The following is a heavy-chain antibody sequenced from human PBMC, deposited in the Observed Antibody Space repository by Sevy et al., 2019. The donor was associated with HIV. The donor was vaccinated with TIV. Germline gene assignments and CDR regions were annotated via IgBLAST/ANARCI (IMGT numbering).Heavy chain of an antibody. J-gene: IGHJ5*02. D-gene: IGHD2-2*01. CDR1: GGTFSSYA. CDR3: ARGGSCSSTSCYWFDP. V-gene: IGHV1-69*13. Sequence: ASVKVSCKASGGTFSSYAISWVRQAPGQGLEWMGGIIPIFGTANYAQKFQGRVTITADESTSTAYMELSSLRSEDTAVYYCARGGSCSSTSCYWFDPWGQGTLVTVSS. CDR2: IIPIFGTA.